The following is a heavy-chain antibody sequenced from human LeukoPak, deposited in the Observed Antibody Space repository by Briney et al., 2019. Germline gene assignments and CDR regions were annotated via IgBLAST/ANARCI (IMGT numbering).Heavy chain of an antibody. D-gene: IGHD3-22*01. Sequence: GGSLRLSCAASGFTFSSYGMHWVRQAPGKGLEWVAVISYDGSNKYYADSVKGRFTISRDNSKTTLYLQMNSLRAEDRAVYYCAKDRAPQLIVVAVDEWGEGSLVTV. J-gene: IGHJ4*02. V-gene: IGHV3-30*18. CDR3: AKDRAPQLIVVAVDE. CDR2: ISYDGSNK. CDR1: GFTFSSYG.